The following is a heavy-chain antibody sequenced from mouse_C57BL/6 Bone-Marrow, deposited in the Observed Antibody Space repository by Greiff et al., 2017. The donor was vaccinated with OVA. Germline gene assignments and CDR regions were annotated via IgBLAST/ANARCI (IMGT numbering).Heavy chain of an antibody. CDR2: IHPNSGST. D-gene: IGHD3-3*01. CDR3: AGLGFPYYYAMDY. Sequence: QVQLQQPGAELVKPGASVKLSCKASGYTFTSYWMHWVKQRPGQGLEWIGMIHPNSGSTNYNEKFKSKAKLTVDKSSSTAYMQLSSLTSEASAVYYCAGLGFPYYYAMDYWGQGTSVTVSS. CDR1: GYTFTSYW. J-gene: IGHJ4*01. V-gene: IGHV1-64*01.